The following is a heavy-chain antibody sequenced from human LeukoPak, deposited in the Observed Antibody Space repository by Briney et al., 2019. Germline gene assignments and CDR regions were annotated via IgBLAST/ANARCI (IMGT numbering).Heavy chain of an antibody. D-gene: IGHD1-1*01. CDR2: ISYNGDDT. Sequence: WGSLRLSCAASGFTLSYYAMSWVRQAPGKRLEWVSAISYNGDDTYYIDSVKGRFTISRDNSRSTLYLQMNSLRPEDSAVYFCAKDRGSPRFTTGTTSFDYWGQGTLVTVSS. J-gene: IGHJ4*02. CDR1: GFTLSYYA. CDR3: AKDRGSPRFTTGTTSFDY. V-gene: IGHV3-23*01.